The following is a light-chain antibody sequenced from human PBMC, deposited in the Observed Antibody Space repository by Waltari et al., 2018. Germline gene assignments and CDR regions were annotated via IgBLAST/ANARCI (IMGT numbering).Light chain of an antibody. CDR1: SSNIGASYD. CDR3: QSYDSSLRGWV. CDR2: GTF. Sequence: QSVLAQPPSVSGAPGQRVAISCPGSSSNIGASYDVNRYQQLPGTAPKLLIYGTFNRPSGVPDRFSGSKSGASASLAITGLQGGDEADYYCQSYDSSLRGWVFGGGTKLTVL. J-gene: IGLJ3*02. V-gene: IGLV1-40*01.